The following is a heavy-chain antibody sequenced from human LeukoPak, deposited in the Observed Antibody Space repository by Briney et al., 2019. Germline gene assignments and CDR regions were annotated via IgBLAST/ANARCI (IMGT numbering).Heavy chain of an antibody. V-gene: IGHV1-18*04. Sequence: ASVKVSCKASGYTFTSYGISWVRQAPGQGLEWMGWISAYNGNTNYAQKLQGRVTMTTDTSTSTAYVELRSLRSDDTAVYYCARDHYTNYYYYGMDVWGKGTTVTVS. D-gene: IGHD4-11*01. CDR1: GYTFTSYG. J-gene: IGHJ6*04. CDR3: ARDHYTNYYYYGMDV. CDR2: ISAYNGNT.